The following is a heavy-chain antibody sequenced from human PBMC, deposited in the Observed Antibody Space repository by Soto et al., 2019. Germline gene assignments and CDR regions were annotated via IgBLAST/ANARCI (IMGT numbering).Heavy chain of an antibody. CDR1: GFTFSSYS. CDR3: ARRSSSSEFYYYYMDV. V-gene: IGHV3-48*01. D-gene: IGHD2-2*01. CDR2: ISSSSSTI. Sequence: GGSLRLSCAASGFTFSSYSMNWVRQAPGKGLEWVSYISSSSSTIYYADSVKGRFTISRDNAKNSLYLQMNSLRAEDTAVYYCARRSSSSEFYYYYMDVWGKGTTVTVSS. J-gene: IGHJ6*03.